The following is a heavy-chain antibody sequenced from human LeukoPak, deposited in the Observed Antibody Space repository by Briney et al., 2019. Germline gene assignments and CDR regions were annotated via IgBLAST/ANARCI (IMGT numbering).Heavy chain of an antibody. Sequence: GGSLRLSCAASGFTVSSNYMSWVRQAPGKGLEWVSVIYSGGSTYYADSVKGRFTISRDNSKNMLYLQMNSLRVEDTAVYYCARQSSNNPVWFGELDYFDYWGQGTLVTVSS. V-gene: IGHV3-53*01. J-gene: IGHJ4*02. CDR3: ARQSSNNPVWFGELDYFDY. D-gene: IGHD3-10*01. CDR1: GFTVSSNY. CDR2: IYSGGST.